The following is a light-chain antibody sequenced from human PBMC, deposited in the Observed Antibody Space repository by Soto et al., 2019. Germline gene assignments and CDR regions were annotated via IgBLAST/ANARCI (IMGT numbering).Light chain of an antibody. V-gene: IGLV2-23*02. J-gene: IGLJ1*01. CDR3: CSFADFTYV. CDR1: SSDIGGYDL. Sequence: QSFLTQPASVSGSPGQSITISCTGTSSDIGGYDLVSWYQQHPGTAPKLIIYEVTKRPSGVSTRFSGSKSGNTASLTISGLQAVDEADYYCCSFADFTYVFGTGTKVTVL. CDR2: EVT.